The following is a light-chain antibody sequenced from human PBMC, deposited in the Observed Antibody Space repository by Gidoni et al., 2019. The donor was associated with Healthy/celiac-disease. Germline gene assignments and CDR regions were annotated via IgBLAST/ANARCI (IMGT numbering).Light chain of an antibody. CDR3: QQSYSTP. CDR2: AAS. V-gene: IGKV1-39*01. Sequence: DIQMTQSPSSLSASVGDRVTITCRASQSISSYLNWYQQKPGKAPKLLIYAASSLQSGVPSRFSGSGSGTDFTLTISSLQPEDFATYYCQQSYSTPLXGXTKVEIK. CDR1: QSISSY. J-gene: IGKJ4*01.